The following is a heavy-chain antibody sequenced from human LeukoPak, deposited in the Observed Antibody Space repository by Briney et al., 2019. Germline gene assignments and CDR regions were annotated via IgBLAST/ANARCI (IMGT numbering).Heavy chain of an antibody. D-gene: IGHD6-13*01. Sequence: PSEILSLTCTVSGGSISSYYWSWIRQPPGKGLEWIGYIYYSGSTNYNPSLKSRVTISVDTSKNQFSLKLSSVTAADTAVYYCARVARSWYGVCMDVWGQGTTVTVSS. J-gene: IGHJ6*02. CDR2: IYYSGST. V-gene: IGHV4-59*01. CDR3: ARVARSWYGVCMDV. CDR1: GGSISSYY.